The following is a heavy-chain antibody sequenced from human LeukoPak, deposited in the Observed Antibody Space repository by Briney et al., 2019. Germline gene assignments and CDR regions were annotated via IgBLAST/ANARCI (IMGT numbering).Heavy chain of an antibody. V-gene: IGHV4-4*02. CDR3: GRADIAWNPAYY. J-gene: IGHJ4*02. CDR2: IQSSGRT. Sequence: RTSETLSLTCDVSGGSINDRDWWTWVRQPPGKGLEWLGEIQSSGRTNYNPSLKSRVTFSINKSQNQVFLNLGSVTAVDTAVYYLGRADIAWNPAYYWGQGTLAIVSS. CDR1: GGSINDRDW. D-gene: IGHD1-1*01.